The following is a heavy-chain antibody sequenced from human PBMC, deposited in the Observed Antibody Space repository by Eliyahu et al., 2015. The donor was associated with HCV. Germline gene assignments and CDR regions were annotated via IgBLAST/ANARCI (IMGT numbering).Heavy chain of an antibody. CDR1: GFTXSSYA. Sequence: EVQLLESGGGLVQPGGSLRLSCAASGFTXSSYAMSWVRQAPGKGLEWVSAIGGSTIXTYYAESVRGRFTISRDNPKNTLFLQMNSLRAEDTALYYCVKVYGILTDDAFDIWGQGTTVTVSS. V-gene: IGHV3-23*01. J-gene: IGHJ3*02. CDR2: IGGSTIXT. D-gene: IGHD3-9*01. CDR3: VKVYGILTDDAFDI.